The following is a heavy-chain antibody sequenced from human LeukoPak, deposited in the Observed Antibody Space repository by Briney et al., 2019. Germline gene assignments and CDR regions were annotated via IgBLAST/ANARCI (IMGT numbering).Heavy chain of an antibody. J-gene: IGHJ6*02. D-gene: IGHD6-13*01. CDR1: GYTFTSYD. Sequence: ASVTVSCKASGYTFTSYDINWVRQAPGQGLEWMGWMNPNSGNTGYAQKFQGRVTMTSNTSISTAYMELSSLRSEDTAVYYCARGLGSSWVLGYYYYGMDVWGQGTTVTVSS. CDR3: ARGLGSSWVLGYYYYGMDV. CDR2: MNPNSGNT. V-gene: IGHV1-8*01.